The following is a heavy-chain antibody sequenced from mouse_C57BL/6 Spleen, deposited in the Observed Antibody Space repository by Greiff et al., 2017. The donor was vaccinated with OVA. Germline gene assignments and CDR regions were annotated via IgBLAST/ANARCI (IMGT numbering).Heavy chain of an antibody. CDR3: ARGIYYGSSPYYYAMDY. CDR2: IYPSDSET. D-gene: IGHD1-1*01. J-gene: IGHJ4*01. Sequence: QVQLQQPGAELVRPGSSVKLSCKASGYTFTSYWMDWVKQRPGQGLEWIGNIYPSDSETHYNQKFKDKATLTVDKSSSTAYMQLSSLTSEDSAVYYCARGIYYGSSPYYYAMDYWGQGTSVTVSS. V-gene: IGHV1-61*01. CDR1: GYTFTSYW.